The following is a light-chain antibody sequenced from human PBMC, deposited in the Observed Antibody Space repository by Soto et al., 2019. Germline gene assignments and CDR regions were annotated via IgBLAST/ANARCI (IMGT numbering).Light chain of an antibody. CDR1: QSLLYSNGYNY. CDR3: MQALELRT. Sequence: DIVMTQSPLSLTVTPGEPASISCRSSQSLLYSNGYNYLDWYLQKPGQSPQLLIYLGFNRASGVPDRFSGSGSGTGFTLKISRVEAEDVGVYYCMQALELRTFGQGTKVDIK. V-gene: IGKV2-28*01. CDR2: LGF. J-gene: IGKJ1*01.